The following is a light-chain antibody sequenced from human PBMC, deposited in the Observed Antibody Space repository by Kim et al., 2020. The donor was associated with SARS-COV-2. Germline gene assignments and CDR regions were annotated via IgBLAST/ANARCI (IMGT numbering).Light chain of an antibody. CDR3: QQSYSTPLT. V-gene: IGKV1-39*01. CDR1: QSISNY. Sequence: DIQMTQSPSSLSASVGDRVTITCRASQSISNYLNWYQQKPGKAPNLLIYAASNLQSGVPSRFSGSGSGTDFTLTIGSLQPEDFATYYCQQSYSTPLTFGGGTKLEI. CDR2: AAS. J-gene: IGKJ4*01.